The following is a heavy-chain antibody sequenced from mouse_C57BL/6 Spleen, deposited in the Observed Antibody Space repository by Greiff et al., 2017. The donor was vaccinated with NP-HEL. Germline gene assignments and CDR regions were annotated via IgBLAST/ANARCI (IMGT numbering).Heavy chain of an antibody. D-gene: IGHD2-5*01. V-gene: IGHV1-22*01. J-gene: IGHJ3*01. CDR3: ARGDYSNYFFAY. CDR2: INPNNGGT. CDR1: GYTFTDYN. Sequence: VQLQQSGPELVKPGASVKMSCKASGYTFTDYNMHWVKQSHGKSLEWIGYINPNNGGTSYNQKFKGKATLTVNKSSSTAYMELRSLTSEDSAVYYCARGDYSNYFFAYWGQGTLVTVSA.